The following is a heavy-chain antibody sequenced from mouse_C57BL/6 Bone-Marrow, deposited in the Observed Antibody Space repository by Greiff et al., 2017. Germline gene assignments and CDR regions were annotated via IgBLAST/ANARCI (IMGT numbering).Heavy chain of an antibody. CDR3: ARPDFGYAMDD. Sequence: DVMLVESGGGLVKPGGSLKLSCAASGFTFSDYGMHWVRQAPEKGLEWVAYISSGSSTIYYADTVKGRVTISRDNAKNTLFLQMTSLRSEDTAMYYCARPDFGYAMDDWGQGTSVTVSS. CDR2: ISSGSSTI. J-gene: IGHJ4*01. CDR1: GFTFSDYG. V-gene: IGHV5-17*01.